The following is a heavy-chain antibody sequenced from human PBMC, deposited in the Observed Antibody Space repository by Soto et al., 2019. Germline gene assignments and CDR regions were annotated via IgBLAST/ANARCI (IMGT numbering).Heavy chain of an antibody. CDR1: GFTFSSYA. Sequence: GGSLRLACAASGFTFSSYAMSWVRQAPGKGLEWVSSITSSGSTTYYTDSVKGRFTISRDNAKNSLYLQMNSLRAEDTAVYYCAKPESIAARSPFDYWGQGTLVTVSS. CDR3: AKPESIAARSPFDY. V-gene: IGHV3-48*04. CDR2: ITSSGSTT. D-gene: IGHD6-6*01. J-gene: IGHJ4*02.